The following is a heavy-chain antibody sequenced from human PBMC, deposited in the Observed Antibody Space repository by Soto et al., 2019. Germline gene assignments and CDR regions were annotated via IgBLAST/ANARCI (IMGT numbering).Heavy chain of an antibody. V-gene: IGHV4-30-2*01. CDR2: IYHSGST. CDR3: ARDLRGPDYFDY. CDR1: GGSISSGGYS. D-gene: IGHD3-10*01. Sequence: QLQLQESGSGLVKPSQTLSLTCAVSGGSISSGGYSWSWIRQPPGKGLEWIGYIYHSGSTYYNPSLQSRVTISVDTSKNQFSLKLSSVTAADTAVYYCARDLRGPDYFDYWGQGTLVTVSS. J-gene: IGHJ4*02.